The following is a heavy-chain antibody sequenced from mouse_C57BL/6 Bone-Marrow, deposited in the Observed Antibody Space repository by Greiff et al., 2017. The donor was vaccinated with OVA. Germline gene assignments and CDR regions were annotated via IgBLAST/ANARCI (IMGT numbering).Heavy chain of an antibody. V-gene: IGHV1-81*01. CDR2: IYPRSGNT. CDR3: AKGTSLRYWYFDV. J-gene: IGHJ1*03. Sequence: QVKLQQSGAELARPGASVKLSCKASGYTFTSYGISWVKQRTGQGLEWIGEIYPRSGNTYYNEKFKGKATLTADKSSSTAYMELRSLTSEDSAVYVCAKGTSLRYWYFDVWGTGTTVTVSS. D-gene: IGHD1-1*01. CDR1: GYTFTSYG.